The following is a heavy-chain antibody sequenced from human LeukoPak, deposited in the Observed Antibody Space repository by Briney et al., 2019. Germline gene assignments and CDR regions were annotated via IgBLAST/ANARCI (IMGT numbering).Heavy chain of an antibody. D-gene: IGHD6-6*01. V-gene: IGHV4-30-4*07. J-gene: IGHJ6*03. CDR1: GDSISSDGYS. Sequence: SETLSLTCVVSGDSISSDGYSWSWIRQPPGKGLEWIGYVYDSGIAFYNPSLKSRITISVDTSKNHFFLNLRSVTAADTAVYYCASVGSSSYYYYMDVWGKGTTVTVSS. CDR3: ASVGSSSYYYYMDV. CDR2: VYDSGIA.